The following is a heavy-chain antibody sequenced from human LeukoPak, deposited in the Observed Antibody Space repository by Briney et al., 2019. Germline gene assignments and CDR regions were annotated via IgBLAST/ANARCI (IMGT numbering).Heavy chain of an antibody. Sequence: GGSLRLSCAASGFTFSSYCMDWVRQTPGKGLEWVSSISSSSSYIYYADSVKGRFTISRDNAKNSLYLQMNSLRAEDTAVYYCARGGEERNLDYWGQGTLVTVSS. CDR1: GFTFSSYC. CDR2: ISSSSSYI. CDR3: ARGGEERNLDY. J-gene: IGHJ4*02. V-gene: IGHV3-21*01. D-gene: IGHD1-1*01.